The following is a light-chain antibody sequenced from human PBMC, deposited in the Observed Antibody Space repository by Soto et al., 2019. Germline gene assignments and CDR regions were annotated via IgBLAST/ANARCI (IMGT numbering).Light chain of an antibody. Sequence: QSVLTQPASVSGSPGQSITISCAGTMRDVGAYNLVSWYQQHPGRAPQLIIYEVRNRPSGVPGRFSGSKSGTSASLAINGLQSEDEAVYHCATWDDSLNGAVFGPGTKLTVL. V-gene: IGLV2-14*01. J-gene: IGLJ1*01. CDR3: ATWDDSLNGAV. CDR1: MRDVGAYNL. CDR2: EVR.